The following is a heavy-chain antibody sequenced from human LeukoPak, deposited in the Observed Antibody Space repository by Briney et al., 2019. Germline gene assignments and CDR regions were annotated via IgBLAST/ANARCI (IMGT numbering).Heavy chain of an antibody. CDR2: ISSSSSYI. CDR3: ARADYYDSSGSRKKANYFDY. Sequence: GGSLRLSCAASGFTFSSYSMNWVRQAPGKGLEWVSSISSSSSYIYYADSVKGRFTISRDNAKNSLYLQTNSLRAEDTAVYYCARADYYDSSGSRKKANYFDYWGQGALVTVSS. CDR1: GFTFSSYS. V-gene: IGHV3-21*01. J-gene: IGHJ4*02. D-gene: IGHD3-22*01.